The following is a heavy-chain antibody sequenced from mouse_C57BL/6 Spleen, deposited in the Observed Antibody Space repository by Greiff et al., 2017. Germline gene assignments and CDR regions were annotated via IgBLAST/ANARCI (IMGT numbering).Heavy chain of an antibody. Sequence: QVQLKQPGTELVKPGASVKLSCKASGYTFTSYWMHWVKQRPGQGLEWIGNINPSNGGTNYNEKFKSKATLTVDKSSSTAYMQLSSLTSEDSAVYYCARSFITTAVYFDYWGQGTTLTVSS. CDR2: INPSNGGT. J-gene: IGHJ2*01. V-gene: IGHV1-53*01. CDR3: ARSFITTAVYFDY. D-gene: IGHD1-1*01. CDR1: GYTFTSYW.